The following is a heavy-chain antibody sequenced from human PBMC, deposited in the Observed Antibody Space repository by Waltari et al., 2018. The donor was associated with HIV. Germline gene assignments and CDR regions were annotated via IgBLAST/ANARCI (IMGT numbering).Heavy chain of an antibody. CDR2: IKQDGSEK. J-gene: IGHJ4*02. CDR3: ARGGFYGSGSKVN. CDR1: GFTFSSYW. D-gene: IGHD3-10*01. Sequence: EVQLVESGGGLVKPGGSLSLSCAASGFTFSSYWMSWVRQAPGKGLEWVANIKQDGSEKDYVDSVNGRFTISRDNAENSLYLQMNSLRAEDTAVYYCARGGFYGSGSKVNWGQGTLVTVSS. V-gene: IGHV3-7*04.